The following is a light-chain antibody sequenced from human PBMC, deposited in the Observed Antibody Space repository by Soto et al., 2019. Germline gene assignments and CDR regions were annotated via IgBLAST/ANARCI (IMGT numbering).Light chain of an antibody. V-gene: IGKV3-20*01. Sequence: EIVLTQSPGTLSLSPGERATLSCRASQSVSSSYLAWYRQKPGQAPRLLVYGASGRATGIPDRVSGSGSGTDFTLTISRLEPEDFAVYYCQQYGSSPCTFGQGTKLQIK. J-gene: IGKJ2*02. CDR1: QSVSSSY. CDR2: GAS. CDR3: QQYGSSPCT.